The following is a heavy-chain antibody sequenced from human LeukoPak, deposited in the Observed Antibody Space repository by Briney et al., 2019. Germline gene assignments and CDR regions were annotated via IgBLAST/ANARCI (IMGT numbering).Heavy chain of an antibody. D-gene: IGHD3-22*01. V-gene: IGHV3-30*19. Sequence: PGGSLRLSCAVSGFTFSSYSIHWVRQAPGKGLEWVAVISYDGSTPYYADSVKGRFTISRDNSKHTLYLQMNSLRAEDTAVYYCATPTTYDSSGYFFDYWGQGTLVTVSS. CDR2: ISYDGSTP. CDR1: GFTFSSYS. CDR3: ATPTTYDSSGYFFDY. J-gene: IGHJ4*02.